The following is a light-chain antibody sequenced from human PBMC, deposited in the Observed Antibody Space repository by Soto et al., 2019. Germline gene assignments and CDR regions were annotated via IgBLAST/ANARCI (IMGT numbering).Light chain of an antibody. V-gene: IGKV3-20*01. CDR2: GAY. Sequence: EIVLTQSPATLSLSPGEGATLSCSASQSVSSYLAWYQQKPGQAPRLVIYGAYNRATGIPDRFSGSGSGTDFTLTISRLEPEDFAVYFCQQYGSSPPITFGQGTRLEIK. CDR1: QSVSSY. J-gene: IGKJ5*01. CDR3: QQYGSSPPIT.